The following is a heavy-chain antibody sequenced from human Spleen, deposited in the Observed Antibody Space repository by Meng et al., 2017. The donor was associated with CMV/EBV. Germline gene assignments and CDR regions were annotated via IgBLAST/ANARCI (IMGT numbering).Heavy chain of an antibody. D-gene: IGHD3-22*01. V-gene: IGHV1-18*01. CDR2: ISAYNGNT. CDR3: ARGRAYYYDSSGPNWFDP. CDR1: TFTSYG. Sequence: TFTSYGISWVRQAPGQGLEWMGWISAYNGNTNYAQKLQGRVTMTTDTSTSTAYMELRSLRSDDTAVYYCARGRAYYYDSSGPNWFDPWGQGTLVTVSS. J-gene: IGHJ5*02.